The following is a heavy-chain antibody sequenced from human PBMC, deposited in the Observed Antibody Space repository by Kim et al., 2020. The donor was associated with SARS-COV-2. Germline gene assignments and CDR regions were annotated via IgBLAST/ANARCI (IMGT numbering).Heavy chain of an antibody. CDR2: IRSKAYGGTT. CDR1: GFTFGDYA. CDR3: TRLDDYGDYPYYYYGMDV. Sequence: GGSLRLSCTASGFTFGDYAMSWFRQAPGKGLEWVGFIRSKAYGGTTEYAASVKGRFTISRDDSKSIAYLQMNSLKTEDTAVYYCTRLDDYGDYPYYYYGMDVWGQGTTVTVPA. V-gene: IGHV3-49*03. D-gene: IGHD4-17*01. J-gene: IGHJ6*01.